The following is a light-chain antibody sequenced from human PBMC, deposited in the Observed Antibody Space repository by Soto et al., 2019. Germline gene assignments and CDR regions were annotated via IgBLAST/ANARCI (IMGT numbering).Light chain of an antibody. CDR2: DAS. CDR3: QQYDNVPALT. Sequence: DIQMTQSPSSLSASVGDRVTITCQASQDISNYLNWYQQKVGKAPKLLISDASNLEIGVPSRFRGSGSGTDFTFTISSLQPEDIATYYCQQYDNVPALTVGGGTKVDIK. J-gene: IGKJ4*01. V-gene: IGKV1-33*01. CDR1: QDISNY.